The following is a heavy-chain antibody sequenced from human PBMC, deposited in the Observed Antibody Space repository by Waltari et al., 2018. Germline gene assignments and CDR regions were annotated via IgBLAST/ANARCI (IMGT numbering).Heavy chain of an antibody. V-gene: IGHV3-74*01. D-gene: IGHD5-12*01. CDR2: TGSDGSST. Sequence: EVQLMESGGGLVQPGGSLRLSCAASGFSFSNYWMHWVRQGPGKGLVLVSRTGSDGSSTSYADSVKGRFTISRDNAKNTLYLQMNSLRAEDTAVYYCARGGYSGYDWRAGGDYWGQGTLVTVSS. CDR1: GFSFSNYW. J-gene: IGHJ4*02. CDR3: ARGGYSGYDWRAGGDY.